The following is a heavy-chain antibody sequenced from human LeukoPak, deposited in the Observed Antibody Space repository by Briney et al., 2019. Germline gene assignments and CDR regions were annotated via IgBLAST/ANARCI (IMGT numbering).Heavy chain of an antibody. CDR3: ANGLGGSAAEFDY. CDR2: ISYDGSNK. CDR1: GFTSSSYG. Sequence: GGSLRLSCAASGFTSSSYGMHWVRQAPGKGLEWVAVISYDGSNKYYADSVKGRFTISRDNSKNTLYLQMNSLRAEDTAVYYCANGLGGSAAEFDYWGQGTLVTVSS. D-gene: IGHD1-26*01. V-gene: IGHV3-30*18. J-gene: IGHJ4*02.